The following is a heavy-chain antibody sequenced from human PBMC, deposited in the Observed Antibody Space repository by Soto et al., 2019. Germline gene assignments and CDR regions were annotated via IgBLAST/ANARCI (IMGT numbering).Heavy chain of an antibody. CDR2: IIPIFGTA. Sequence: ASVKVSCKASGGTFSSYAISWVRQAPGQGLEWMGGIIPIFGTANYAQKFQGRVTITADESTSTAYMELSSLRSEDTAVYYCARRSGAARQYYYYYYGMDVWGQGTTGTVS. D-gene: IGHD6-6*01. J-gene: IGHJ6*02. V-gene: IGHV1-69*13. CDR3: ARRSGAARQYYYYYYGMDV. CDR1: GGTFSSYA.